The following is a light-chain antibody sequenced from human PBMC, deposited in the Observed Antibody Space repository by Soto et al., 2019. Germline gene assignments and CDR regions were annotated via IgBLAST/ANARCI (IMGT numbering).Light chain of an antibody. Sequence: EIVLTQSPGTLSLSPGERATLSCRASLSVSSSYLAWYQQKPGQAPRLLIYGASSRATGIQDKFSGSGSGTDFTLTISRLEPEDFAVYYCQQYGSSPLTFGGGTKVEIK. J-gene: IGKJ4*01. CDR1: LSVSSSY. V-gene: IGKV3-20*01. CDR3: QQYGSSPLT. CDR2: GAS.